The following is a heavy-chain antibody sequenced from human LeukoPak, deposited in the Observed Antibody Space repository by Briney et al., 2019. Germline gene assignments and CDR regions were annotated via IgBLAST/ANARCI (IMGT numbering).Heavy chain of an antibody. CDR2: MNPNSGNT. J-gene: IGHJ6*04. V-gene: IGHV1-8*01. D-gene: IGHD4-17*01. CDR3: ARGYGDPPPSYYYYGMDV. Sequence: ASVKVSCKASGYTFTSYDINWVRQATGQGLEWMGWMNPNSGNTGYAQKFQGRVTMTRNTSISTAYMELSSLRSEDTAVYYCARGYGDPPPSYYYYGMDVWGKGTTVTVSS. CDR1: GYTFTSYD.